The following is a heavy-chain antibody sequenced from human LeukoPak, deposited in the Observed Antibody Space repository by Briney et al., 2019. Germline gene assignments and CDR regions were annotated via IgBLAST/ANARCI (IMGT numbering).Heavy chain of an antibody. CDR3: ARGHSNYAY. V-gene: IGHV1-2*02. Sequence: ASVKVSCKASGYTFTGYYMHWVRQAPGQGLEWMGWINPNSGDTNYAQKFQGRVTMTRDTSISTAYMELSRLRSDDTAVYYCARGHSNYAYWGQGTLVTVSS. D-gene: IGHD4-11*01. CDR2: INPNSGDT. CDR1: GYTFTGYY. J-gene: IGHJ4*02.